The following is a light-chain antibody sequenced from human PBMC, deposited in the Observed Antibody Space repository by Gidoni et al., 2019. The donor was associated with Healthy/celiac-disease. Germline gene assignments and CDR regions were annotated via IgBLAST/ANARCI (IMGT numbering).Light chain of an antibody. V-gene: IGKV1-8*01. J-gene: IGKJ2*01. CDR3: QQYYSYPYT. Sequence: AIRMTQSTSSFSASTGDRVTITCRASQGISSYVAWYQQKPGKAPKLLIYAASTLQSGVPSRFSGSGSGTEFALTISSLQSEDFATYYCQQYYSYPYTFGQGTKLEIK. CDR1: QGISSY. CDR2: AAS.